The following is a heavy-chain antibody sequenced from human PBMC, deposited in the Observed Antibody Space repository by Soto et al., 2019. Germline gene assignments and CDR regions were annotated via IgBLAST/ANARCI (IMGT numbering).Heavy chain of an antibody. J-gene: IGHJ6*02. D-gene: IGHD4-4*01. V-gene: IGHV5-51*01. CDR2: IYPGDYDT. CDR1: GYTFTDYW. CDR3: VGDISNFRCYDYGMDV. Sequence: GESLKISWKGPGYTFTDYWIGWVRQLPGKGLEWMGSIYPGDYDTRYVPGFQGHVTITADKSPIPAYLQWNILGAADYAMYYCVGDISNFRCYDYGMDVWGQGTTVTVSS.